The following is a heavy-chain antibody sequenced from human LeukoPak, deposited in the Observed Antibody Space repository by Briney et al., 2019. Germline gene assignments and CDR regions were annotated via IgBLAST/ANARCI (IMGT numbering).Heavy chain of an antibody. CDR3: ARRPYSDTSGRLSDV. J-gene: IGHJ6*02. CDR2: IGSSGSPT. V-gene: IGHV3-48*02. Sequence: GGSLRLSCAASGFAFSSYNMNWVRQAPGKGLEWISYIGSSGSPTHYADSVGGRFTISRDNAKNSLYLQMNSLRDEDTAVYFCARRPYSDTSGRLSDVWGQGTTVTVSS. D-gene: IGHD3-22*01. CDR1: GFAFSSYN.